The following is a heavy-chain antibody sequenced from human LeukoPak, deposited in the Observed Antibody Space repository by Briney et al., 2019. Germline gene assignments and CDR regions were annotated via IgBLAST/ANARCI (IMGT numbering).Heavy chain of an antibody. CDR3: AIGDTRGNDI. D-gene: IGHD1-26*01. CDR2: IYYSGGT. CDR1: GGSISGYW. J-gene: IGHJ3*02. Sequence: SETLSLTCTVSGGSISGYWCSWMRQPPGKGLEWIGYIYYSGGTNYHPSLNSRVTMSVDTSKNQFSLKLSSVTAADTAVYYCAIGDTRGNDIWGQGTMVTVSS. V-gene: IGHV4-59*01.